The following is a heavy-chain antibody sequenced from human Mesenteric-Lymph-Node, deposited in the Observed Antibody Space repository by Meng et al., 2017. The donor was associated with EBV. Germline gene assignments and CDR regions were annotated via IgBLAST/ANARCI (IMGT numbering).Heavy chain of an antibody. CDR2: IFFGGST. D-gene: IGHD2/OR15-2a*01. J-gene: IGHJ4*02. CDR3: ARETRERYFEFDY. V-gene: IGHV4-61*01. Sequence: QWPLQESGPGLVKPSETLSLTGTVSGGSVSSGLYYWSWIRQSPGKGLEWIGYIFFGGSTYYNPSLKNRVTISIDRSKNQFSVKLDSVTAADTAVYYCARETRERYFEFDYWGQGTLVTVSS. CDR1: GGSVSSGLYY.